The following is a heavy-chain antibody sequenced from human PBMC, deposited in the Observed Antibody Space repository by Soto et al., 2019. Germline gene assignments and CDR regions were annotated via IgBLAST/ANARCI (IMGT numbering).Heavy chain of an antibody. CDR1: GFIFSRYA. D-gene: IGHD3-22*01. CDR2: ISGSDGST. J-gene: IGHJ4*02. Sequence: PGGSLRLSCAASGFIFSRYAMSWVRRAPGKGLEWVSRISGSDGSTYYADSVKGRLTISRDNSKNTLYLQMNSLRAADTAVYYCASCSYYYDSSGPTRFDYWGQGTLVTVSS. V-gene: IGHV3-23*01. CDR3: ASCSYYYDSSGPTRFDY.